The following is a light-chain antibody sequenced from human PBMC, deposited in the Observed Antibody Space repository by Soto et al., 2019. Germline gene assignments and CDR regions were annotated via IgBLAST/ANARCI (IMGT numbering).Light chain of an antibody. V-gene: IGKV1-5*03. Sequence: DIQMTQSPSTLSASVGDRVTITCRASQNINNWLAWYQQKPGKAPNLLTYEASTLETGVPSRFSGSRSGTEFTLSISSLQPDDFATYYCQQYETSWTFGQGTKVEI. J-gene: IGKJ1*01. CDR1: QNINNW. CDR2: EAS. CDR3: QQYETSWT.